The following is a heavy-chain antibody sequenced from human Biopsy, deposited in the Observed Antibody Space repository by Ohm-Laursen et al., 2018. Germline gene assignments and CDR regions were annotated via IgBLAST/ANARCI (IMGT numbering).Heavy chain of an antibody. CDR1: GFTFTSYA. J-gene: IGHJ2*01. D-gene: IGHD4-11*01. V-gene: IGHV3-30*03. CDR2: ISYDGSGE. CDR3: ARDGKRWDYSTYFSWHFDL. Sequence: SSLRLSCSASGFTFTSYAMHWVRQAPGKGLEWVAVISYDGSGEYYADSLQGRFIISRDNPKNTVDLQMNNLRAEDTAVYFCARDGKRWDYSTYFSWHFDLWGRGTLVTVSS.